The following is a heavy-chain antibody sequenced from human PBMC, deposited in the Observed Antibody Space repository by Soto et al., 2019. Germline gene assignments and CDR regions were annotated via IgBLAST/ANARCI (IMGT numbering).Heavy chain of an antibody. Sequence: AGVKVSCKASGYTFTSYAMHWVRQAPGQRLEWMGWINASNGNTKYSQKFQGRVTITRDTSASTAYMELSSLRSEDTAVYYCARVYSSSPFDYWGQGTLVTVSS. D-gene: IGHD6-13*01. CDR3: ARVYSSSPFDY. CDR1: GYTFTSYA. CDR2: INASNGNT. V-gene: IGHV1-3*01. J-gene: IGHJ4*02.